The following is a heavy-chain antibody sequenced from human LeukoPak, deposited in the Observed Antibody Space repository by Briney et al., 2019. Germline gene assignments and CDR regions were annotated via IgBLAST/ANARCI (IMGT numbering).Heavy chain of an antibody. D-gene: IGHD1-1*01. CDR2: ISSSGSTI. CDR1: GFGFGNYA. CDR3: ARELALYFDY. J-gene: IGHJ4*02. V-gene: IGHV3-48*03. Sequence: GGSLRLSCAASGFGFGNYAMHWVRQAPGKGLEWVSYISSSGSTIYYADSVKGRFTISRDNAKNSLYLQMNSLRAEDTAVHYCARELALYFDYWGQGTLVTVSS.